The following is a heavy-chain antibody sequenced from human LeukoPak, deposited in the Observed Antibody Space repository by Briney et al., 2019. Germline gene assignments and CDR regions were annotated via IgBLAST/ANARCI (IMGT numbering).Heavy chain of an antibody. V-gene: IGHV3-74*01. D-gene: IGHD5-12*01. CDR2: INTDGSST. CDR3: ASFEGLRPY. CDR1: GFTFSSYW. J-gene: IGHJ4*02. Sequence: GGSPRLSCAASGFTFSSYWMHWVRQAPGKGLVWVSRINTDGSSTSYADSVKGRFTISRDNAKNTLYLQMNSLRAEDTAVYYCASFEGLRPYWGQGTLVTVSS.